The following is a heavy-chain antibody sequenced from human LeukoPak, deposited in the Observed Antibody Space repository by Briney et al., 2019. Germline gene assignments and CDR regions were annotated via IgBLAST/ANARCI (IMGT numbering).Heavy chain of an antibody. V-gene: IGHV3-7*03. J-gene: IGHJ4*02. CDR3: ARAPKVATQLDY. CDR2: IKGDGSKE. CDR1: GFIFSTYS. Sequence: QSGGSLRLSCAASGFIFSTYSMTWVRQAPGKGLEWVANIKGDGSKESYADSVKGRFTISRDNAKNSLYLQMNSLRAEDMAVYYCARAPKVATQLDYLGQGTLVTVSS. D-gene: IGHD5-12*01.